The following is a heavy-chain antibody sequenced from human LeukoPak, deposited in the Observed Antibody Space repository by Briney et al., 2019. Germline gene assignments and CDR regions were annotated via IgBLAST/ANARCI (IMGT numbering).Heavy chain of an antibody. D-gene: IGHD5-24*01. CDR2: INHSGST. J-gene: IGHJ4*02. Sequence: PSETLSLTCAVYGGSFSGYYWSWIRQPPGKGLEWIGEINHSGSTNYNPSLKSRVTISVDTSKNQFSLKLSSVTAADTAVYYCARDRRDGYNLDYWGQGTLVTVSS. CDR3: ARDRRDGYNLDY. V-gene: IGHV4-34*01. CDR1: GGSFSGYY.